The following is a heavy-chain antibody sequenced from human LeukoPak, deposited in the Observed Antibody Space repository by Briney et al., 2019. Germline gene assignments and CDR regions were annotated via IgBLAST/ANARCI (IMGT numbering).Heavy chain of an antibody. CDR1: RFTFSIYS. CDR2: ISSSSSYI. Sequence: PGRSLRLSSAASRFTFSIYSMNWVRQAPGKGLARASTISSSSSYIYYADSVKGRFTISRDNAKNSLYLQMNSLRAEDTAVYYCAKVGDSSGYPPYYMDVWGKGTTVTVSS. CDR3: AKVGDSSGYPPYYMDV. V-gene: IGHV3-21*04. J-gene: IGHJ6*03. D-gene: IGHD3-22*01.